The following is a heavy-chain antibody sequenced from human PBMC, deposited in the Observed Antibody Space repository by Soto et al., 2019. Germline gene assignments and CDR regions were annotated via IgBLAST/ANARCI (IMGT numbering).Heavy chain of an antibody. CDR1: GFTFSSYG. Sequence: QVQLVESGGGVVQPGRSLRLSCAASGFTFSSYGMHWVRQAPGKGLEWVAVISYDGSNKYYADSVKGRFTISRDNSKNTLYLQMSSLRAEDTAVYYCAKGGLGDYIVVVTRYFQHWGQGTLVTVSS. D-gene: IGHD2-21*02. CDR3: AKGGLGDYIVVVTRYFQH. CDR2: ISYDGSNK. V-gene: IGHV3-30*18. J-gene: IGHJ1*01.